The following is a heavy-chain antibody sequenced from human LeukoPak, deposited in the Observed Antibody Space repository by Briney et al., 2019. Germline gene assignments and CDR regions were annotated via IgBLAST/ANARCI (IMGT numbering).Heavy chain of an antibody. Sequence: SETLSLTCTVSGGSISSSSYYWGWIRQPPGKGLEWIGSIYYSGSAYYNPSLKSRVTISVDTSKNQFSLKLSSVTAADTAVYYCARRPGSSGYYWGQGTLVTVSS. CDR2: IYYSGSA. CDR1: GGSISSSSYY. J-gene: IGHJ4*02. D-gene: IGHD3-22*01. CDR3: ARRPGSSGYY. V-gene: IGHV4-39*01.